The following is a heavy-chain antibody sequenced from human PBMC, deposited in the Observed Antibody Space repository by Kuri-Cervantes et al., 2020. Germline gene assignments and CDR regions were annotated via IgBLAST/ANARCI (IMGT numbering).Heavy chain of an antibody. CDR3: AKDRLPNDAAFDI. CDR1: GFTFSSYG. CDR2: IRYDGSNK. Sequence: GESLKISCAASGFTFSSYGMHWVRQAPGKGLEWVAFIRYDGSNKYYADSVKGRFTISRDNSKNTLYLQMNSLRAEDTAVYFCAKDRLPNDAAFDIWGQGTMVTVSS. J-gene: IGHJ3*02. V-gene: IGHV3-30*02. D-gene: IGHD2-8*01.